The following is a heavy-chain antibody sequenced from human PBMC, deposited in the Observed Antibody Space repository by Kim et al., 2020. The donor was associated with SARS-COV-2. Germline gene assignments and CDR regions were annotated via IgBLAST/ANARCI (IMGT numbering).Heavy chain of an antibody. CDR1: GYTFTSYD. J-gene: IGHJ6*03. CDR2: MNPNSGNT. D-gene: IGHD3-10*01. V-gene: IGHV1-8*01. Sequence: ASVKVSCKASGYTFTSYDINWVRQATGQGLEWMGWMNPNSGNTGYAQKFQGRVTMTRNTSISTAYMELSSLRSEDTAVYYCARRHGSGTWGYYYYMDVWGKGTTLTVSS. CDR3: ARRHGSGTWGYYYYMDV.